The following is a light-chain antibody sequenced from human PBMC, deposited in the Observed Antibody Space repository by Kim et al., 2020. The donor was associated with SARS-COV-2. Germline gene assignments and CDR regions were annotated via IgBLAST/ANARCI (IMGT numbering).Light chain of an antibody. J-gene: IGKJ1*01. Sequence: SPGVSATLSCRASQSVSDSNLAWYQHKPGRATRLLIYGASTRATGIPDRFSGSGSGTDFTLTISRLEPEDFAMYYCQQYGYSPWTFGQGTKVDIK. V-gene: IGKV3-20*01. CDR1: QSVSDSN. CDR3: QQYGYSPWT. CDR2: GAS.